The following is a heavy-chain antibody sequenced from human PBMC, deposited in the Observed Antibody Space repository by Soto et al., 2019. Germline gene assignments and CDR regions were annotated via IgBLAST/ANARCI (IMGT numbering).Heavy chain of an antibody. J-gene: IGHJ4*02. V-gene: IGHV1-18*01. D-gene: IGHD1-1*01. CDR3: ARSREHPLDY. CDR1: GYAFPPYV. Sequence: GPSVKVSCKTSGYAFPPYVINWLRQASGHGLEWMGFSTHTGNTNYAQNFQGRVVLITDTSTSTAYKEVTSLRSDHTVVYDCARSREHPLDYWRRGTTVTVSS. CDR2: STHTGNT.